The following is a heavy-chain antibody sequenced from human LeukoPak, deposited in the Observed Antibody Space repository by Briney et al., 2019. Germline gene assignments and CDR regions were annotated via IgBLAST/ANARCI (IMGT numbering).Heavy chain of an antibody. J-gene: IGHJ4*02. CDR2: ISAYNGNT. D-gene: IGHD6-13*01. CDR3: ARVMGIAAAGGLDY. CDR1: GYPFYTYG. V-gene: IGHV1-18*01. Sequence: ASVKVSCKASGYPFYTYGISWVRQAPGQGLEWMGWISAYNGNTNYAQKLQGRVTMTTDTSTSTAYMELRSLRSDDTAVYYCARVMGIAAAGGLDYWGQGTLVTVSS.